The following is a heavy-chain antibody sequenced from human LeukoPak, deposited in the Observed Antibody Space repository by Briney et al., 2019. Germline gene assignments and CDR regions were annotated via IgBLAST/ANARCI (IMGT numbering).Heavy chain of an antibody. CDR3: ARAGGLRGYLDY. V-gene: IGHV4-59*01. CDR2: IYYTGST. J-gene: IGHJ4*02. Sequence: SETLSLTCTVSGGSISSFYWSWIRQPPGKGLEWIGYIYYTGSTNYNPSLKSRVTLSVDTSKKQFSLKLSSVTAADTAVYFCARAGGLRGYLDYWGQGTLVTVSS. CDR1: GGSISSFY. D-gene: IGHD6-13*01.